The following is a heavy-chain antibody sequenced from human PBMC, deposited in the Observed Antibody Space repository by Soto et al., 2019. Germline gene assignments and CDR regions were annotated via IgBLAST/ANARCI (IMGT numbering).Heavy chain of an antibody. J-gene: IGHJ3*02. CDR2: INPATGAA. Sequence: QLHLVQSGAVVKKPGASVTVSCSASGYPVTAYYMHWVRQAPGRGLEWMGGINPATGAAKYTQTFQGRVTMTRDRSPSTVFMELVGLTSEATAVFYGARGGGVGVAGSAAFDMWGQGTLVTVSS. V-gene: IGHV1-2*02. CDR3: ARGGGVGVAGSAAFDM. CDR1: GYPVTAYY. D-gene: IGHD3-3*01.